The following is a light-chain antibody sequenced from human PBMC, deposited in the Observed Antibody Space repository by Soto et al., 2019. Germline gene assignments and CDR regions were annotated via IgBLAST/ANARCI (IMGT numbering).Light chain of an antibody. CDR2: WAS. J-gene: IGKJ4*01. CDR1: QSVLYSSNNKNY. V-gene: IGKV4-1*01. Sequence: DIVMTQSPDSLAVSLGERATINCKSSQSVLYSSNNKNYLAWYQQKPGQPPKLLIYWASTREFGVPDRFSGSGSGTDFTLTISSLQAEDVAVYYCQQYYSTLRTFGGGTKVEIK. CDR3: QQYYSTLRT.